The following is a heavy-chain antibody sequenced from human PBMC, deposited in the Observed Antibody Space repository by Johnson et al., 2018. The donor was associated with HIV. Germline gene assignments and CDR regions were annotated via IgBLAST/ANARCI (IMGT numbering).Heavy chain of an antibody. CDR2: IWFDGSNI. D-gene: IGHD1-26*01. V-gene: IGHV3-30*19. Sequence: VQLVESGGGVVQPGRSPRLSCAASGFTLSSYDIHWVRQTPAKGLEWVAVIWFDGSNIYYTDSVKGRFTISRDNSKNTLYQQMNSLRAEDTAVYYCARDGEWELSHSAFDIWGQGTMVTVSS. J-gene: IGHJ3*02. CDR3: ARDGEWELSHSAFDI. CDR1: GFTLSSYD.